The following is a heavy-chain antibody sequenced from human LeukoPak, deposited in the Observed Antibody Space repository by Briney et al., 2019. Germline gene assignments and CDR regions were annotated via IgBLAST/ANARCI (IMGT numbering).Heavy chain of an antibody. V-gene: IGHV1-2*02. CDR3: VRDQYSGYDQSWAFDI. CDR2: INPNSGGT. J-gene: IGHJ3*02. CDR1: GYTFTGYY. D-gene: IGHD5-12*01. Sequence: ASVKVSCKASGYTFTGYYIHWVRQAPGQGLEWMGWINPNSGGTNDAQKFQGRVTMTRDTSISTAYMELSRLRSDDTAVYYCVRDQYSGYDQSWAFDIWGQGTRVTVSS.